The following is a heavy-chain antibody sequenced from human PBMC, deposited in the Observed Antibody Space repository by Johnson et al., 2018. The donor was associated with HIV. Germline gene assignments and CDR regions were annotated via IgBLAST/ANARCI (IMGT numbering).Heavy chain of an antibody. CDR1: GFTFDDYA. CDR2: ISWNSGSI. CDR3: AKGAQWLVLLDAFDI. V-gene: IGHV3-9*01. D-gene: IGHD6-19*01. J-gene: IGHJ3*02. Sequence: QLVESGGGVVRPGGSLRLSCAASGFTFDDYAMHWVRQAPGKCLEWVSGISWNSGSIGYADSVKGRFTISRDNAKNSLYLQMNSLRAEDTALYYCAKGAQWLVLLDAFDIWGQGTMVTVSS.